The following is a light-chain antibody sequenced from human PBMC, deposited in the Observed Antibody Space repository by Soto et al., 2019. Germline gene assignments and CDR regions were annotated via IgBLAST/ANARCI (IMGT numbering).Light chain of an antibody. CDR1: SSNIGAGYD. Sequence: QSVLTQPPSVSGAPGQRVTISCTRSSSNIGAGYDVHWYQQLPGTAPKLLIYGNSNRPSGVPYRFSGSKSGTSASLAITGLQEEDEADYYCQSYDSSLSGWVFGGGTQLTVL. J-gene: IGLJ3*02. V-gene: IGLV1-40*01. CDR2: GNS. CDR3: QSYDSSLSGWV.